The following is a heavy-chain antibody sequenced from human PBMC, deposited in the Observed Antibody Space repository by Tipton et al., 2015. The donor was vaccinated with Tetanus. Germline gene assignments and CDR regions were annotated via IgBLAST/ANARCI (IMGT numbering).Heavy chain of an antibody. Sequence: VQLVQSGGEVKKPGESLKISCKGSGYIFNNYWTGWVRQMPGKGLEWMGIIYPGDSDTRYSPSFQGQVTIPVDKSISTAYLQWSSLKASDTSMFYCARAHCSDGVCNFDYWGQGALVTVAS. D-gene: IGHD2-8*01. V-gene: IGHV5-51*01. J-gene: IGHJ4*02. CDR1: GYIFNNYW. CDR3: ARAHCSDGVCNFDY. CDR2: IYPGDSDT.